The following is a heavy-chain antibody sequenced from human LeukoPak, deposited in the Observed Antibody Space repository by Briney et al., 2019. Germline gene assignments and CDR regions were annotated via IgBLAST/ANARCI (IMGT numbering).Heavy chain of an antibody. D-gene: IGHD3-3*01. V-gene: IGHV1-69*05. J-gene: IGHJ4*02. CDR3: ARRGITIFGVVLPSDY. CDR2: IIPIFGTA. Sequence: ASVKVSCKASGGTFSSYAISWVRQAPGQGLEWMGGIIPIFGTANYAQKFQGRVTITTDESTSTAYMELSSLRSEDTAVYYCARRGITIFGVVLPSDYWGQGTLVTVSS. CDR1: GGTFSSYA.